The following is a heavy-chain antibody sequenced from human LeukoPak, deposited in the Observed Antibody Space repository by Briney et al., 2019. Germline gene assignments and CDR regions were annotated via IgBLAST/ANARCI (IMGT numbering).Heavy chain of an antibody. D-gene: IGHD3-10*01. CDR3: ARERITMVRGVIRPYNWFDP. CDR1: GYTFTSYA. J-gene: IGHJ5*02. Sequence: GASVKVSCKASGYTFTSYAMHWVRQAPGQRLEWMGWINAGNGNTKYSQKFQGRVTITRDTSVSTAYMELSSLRSEDTAVYYCARERITMVRGVIRPYNWFDPWGQGTLVTVSS. V-gene: IGHV1-3*01. CDR2: INAGNGNT.